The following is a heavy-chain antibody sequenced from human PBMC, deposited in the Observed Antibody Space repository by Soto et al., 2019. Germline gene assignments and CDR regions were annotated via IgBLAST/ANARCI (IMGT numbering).Heavy chain of an antibody. CDR2: ISTYNGNT. V-gene: IGHV1-18*01. CDR1: GYTFTSYG. D-gene: IGHD6-13*01. Sequence: QVQLVQSGAEVKKPGASVKVSCKASGYTFTSYGISWVRQAPGQGLEWMAWISTYNGNTKYAQNFQGRVTMTTDTSTSTAYMELRSLRSDDTAVYYCARDATGSSSWPYYFHYWGQGTLVTVSS. CDR3: ARDATGSSSWPYYFHY. J-gene: IGHJ4*02.